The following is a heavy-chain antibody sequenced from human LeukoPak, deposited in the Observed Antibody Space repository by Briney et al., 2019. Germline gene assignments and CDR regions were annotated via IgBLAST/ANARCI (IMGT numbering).Heavy chain of an antibody. J-gene: IGHJ4*02. CDR1: GFTFSGSA. CDR3: TRRLYGSGSYYVSDY. Sequence: GGSLRLSCAASGFTFSGSAMHWVRQASGKGLEWVGRIRSKANSYATAYAASVKGRFTISRDDSKNTAYLQMKSLKTEDTAVYYCTRRLYGSGSYYVSDYWGQGTLVTVSS. D-gene: IGHD3-10*01. V-gene: IGHV3-73*01. CDR2: IRSKANSYAT.